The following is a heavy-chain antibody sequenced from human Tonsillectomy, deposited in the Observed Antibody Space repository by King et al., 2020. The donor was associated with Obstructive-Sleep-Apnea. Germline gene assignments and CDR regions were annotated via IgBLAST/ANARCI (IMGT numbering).Heavy chain of an antibody. J-gene: IGHJ3*02. V-gene: IGHV3-49*03. CDR2: IRSKAYGGTT. D-gene: IGHD3-3*01. CDR3: TRDPGEYYDFWSGYPEDDAFDI. CDR1: GFTFGDYA. Sequence: VQLVESGGGLVQPGRSLRLSCTASGFTFGDYAMSWFRQAPGQGLEWVGFIRSKAYGGTTEYAASVNGRFTISRDDSKSIAYLQMNSLKTEDTAVYYCTRDPGEYYDFWSGYPEDDAFDIWGQGTMVTVSS.